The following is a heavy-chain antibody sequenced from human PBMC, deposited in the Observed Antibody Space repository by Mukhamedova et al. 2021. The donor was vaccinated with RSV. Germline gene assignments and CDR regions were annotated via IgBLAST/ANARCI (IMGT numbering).Heavy chain of an antibody. J-gene: IGHJ4*02. CDR2: IDTDGSST. D-gene: IGHD3-10*01. Sequence: GKGLVWVSRIDTDGSSTRYADFVKGRVTISRDNAKNTLYLQMNSLRAEDTAVYYCVRSYDYYYGMWYFWGQGTLVTVSS. V-gene: IGHV3-74*01. CDR3: VRSYDYYYGMWYF.